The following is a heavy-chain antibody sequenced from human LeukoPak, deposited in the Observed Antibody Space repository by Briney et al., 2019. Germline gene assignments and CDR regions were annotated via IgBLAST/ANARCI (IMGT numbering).Heavy chain of an antibody. CDR3: ARGWYYDILTGYYNFDY. D-gene: IGHD3-9*01. CDR1: GFTFSSYA. J-gene: IGHJ4*02. Sequence: PGGSLRLSCAASGFTFSSYAMHWVRQAPGKGLEWVALIRYDGSNKYYADSVKGRFIISRDNFKNTLYLQMNSLRAEDTAVYYCARGWYYDILTGYYNFDYWGQGTLVTVSS. CDR2: IRYDGSNK. V-gene: IGHV3-30*02.